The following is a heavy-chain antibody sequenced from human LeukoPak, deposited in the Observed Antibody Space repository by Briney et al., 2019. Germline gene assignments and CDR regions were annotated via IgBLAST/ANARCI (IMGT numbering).Heavy chain of an antibody. Sequence: PSETLSLTCTVSGGSISSHYWSWIRQPPGKGLEWIGYIYYSGSTNYNPSLKSRVTISVDTSKNQFSLKLSSVTAADTAVYYCGRGLYSSSRKTHYYYYYYMDVWGKGTTVTVSS. CDR3: GRGLYSSSRKTHYYYYYYMDV. CDR1: GGSISSHY. V-gene: IGHV4-59*11. J-gene: IGHJ6*03. CDR2: IYYSGST. D-gene: IGHD6-6*01.